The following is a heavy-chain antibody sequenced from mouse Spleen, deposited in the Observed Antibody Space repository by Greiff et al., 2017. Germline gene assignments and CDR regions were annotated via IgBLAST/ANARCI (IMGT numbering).Heavy chain of an antibody. CDR3: TGRYDSAGFAY. Sequence: EVKLEESGGGLVQPGGSMKLSCVASGFTFSSYWMSWVRQSPEKGLEWVAEIRLKSDNYATHYAESVKGKFTISRDDSKSRLYLQMNSLRAEDTGIYYCTGRYDSAGFAYWGQGTLVTVSA. V-gene: IGHV6-6*02. J-gene: IGHJ3*01. D-gene: IGHD2-14*01. CDR2: IRLKSDNYAT. CDR1: GFTFSSYW.